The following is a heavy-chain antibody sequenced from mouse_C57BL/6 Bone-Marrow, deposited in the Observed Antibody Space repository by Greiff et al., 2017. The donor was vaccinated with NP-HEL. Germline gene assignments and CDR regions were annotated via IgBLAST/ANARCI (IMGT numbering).Heavy chain of an antibody. J-gene: IGHJ3*01. CDR1: GYKFTDYN. CDR2: INPYNGGT. CDR3: APARGFAY. Sequence: VQLQQSGPVLVKPGASVKMSCKASGYKFTDYNMNWVKQSHGKSLEWIGVINPYNGGTANNQKLKGKATLTVDKSASTAYMELNSLTSEDSAVYYCAPARGFAYWGQGTLVTVSA. D-gene: IGHD3-1*01. V-gene: IGHV1-19*01.